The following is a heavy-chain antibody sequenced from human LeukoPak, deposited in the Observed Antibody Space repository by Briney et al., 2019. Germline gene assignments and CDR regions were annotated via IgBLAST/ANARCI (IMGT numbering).Heavy chain of an antibody. Sequence: ASVKVSCKVSGYTLTELSMHWVRQAPGKGLEWMGGFDPEDGETIYAQKFQGRVTMTEDTSTDTAYMELSSLRSEDTAVYYCATAVTSCYGCSLYYYYMDVWGKGTTVTVSS. V-gene: IGHV1-24*01. CDR3: ATAVTSCYGCSLYYYYMDV. CDR1: GYTLTELS. CDR2: FDPEDGET. J-gene: IGHJ6*03. D-gene: IGHD2-2*01.